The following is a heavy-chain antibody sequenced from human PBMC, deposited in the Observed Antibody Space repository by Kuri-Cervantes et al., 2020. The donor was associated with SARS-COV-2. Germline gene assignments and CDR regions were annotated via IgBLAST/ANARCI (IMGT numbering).Heavy chain of an antibody. V-gene: IGHV1-8*03. J-gene: IGHJ4*02. CDR2: MNPNSGNT. D-gene: IGHD4-23*01. CDR1: GYTFTSYD. CDR3: ARDLGGSNYGGGDY. Sequence: ASVKVSCKASGYTFTSYDINWVRQATGQGLEWMGWMNPNSGNTGYAQKFQGRVTITRNTSISTAYMELSSLRSEDTAVYYCARDLGGSNYGGGDYWGQGTLVTVSS.